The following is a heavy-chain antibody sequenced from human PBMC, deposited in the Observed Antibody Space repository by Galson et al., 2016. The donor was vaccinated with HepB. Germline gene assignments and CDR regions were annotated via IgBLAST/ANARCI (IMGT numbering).Heavy chain of an antibody. CDR1: GFTIDDYT. CDR2: INWDGTNV. Sequence: SLRLSCAASGFTIDDYTVHWVRHLPGKGLEWVSLINWDGTNVYYAESVRGRFTISRDNSINYSYLEMSSLRPEDTALYFCAKARGIYCPTGGRPLEHYYYGMDVWGHGTSVTVSS. CDR3: AKARGIYCPTGGRPLEHYYYGMDV. J-gene: IGHJ6*02. D-gene: IGHD5/OR15-5a*01. V-gene: IGHV3-43*01.